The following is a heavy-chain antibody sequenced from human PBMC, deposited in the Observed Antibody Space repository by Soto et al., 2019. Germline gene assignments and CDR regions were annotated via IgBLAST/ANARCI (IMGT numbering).Heavy chain of an antibody. Sequence: DVQLVESGGGLVQPGGSLRLSCAASGFSFSDFPMSWARQTSGRGLEWVATIDKNGSGKSYVDSVRGRFTISRDNAESSLSLQLTSLTAEDTALYYCVRDLGLWNTPWGQGTLVTVSS. D-gene: IGHD2-15*01. J-gene: IGHJ4*02. V-gene: IGHV3-7*01. CDR1: GFSFSDFP. CDR2: IDKNGSGK. CDR3: VRDLGLWNTP.